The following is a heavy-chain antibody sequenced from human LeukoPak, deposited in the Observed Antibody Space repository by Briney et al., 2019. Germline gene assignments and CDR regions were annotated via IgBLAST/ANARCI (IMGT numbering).Heavy chain of an antibody. J-gene: IGHJ4*02. D-gene: IGHD3-22*01. V-gene: IGHV3-7*03. CDR2: INQDGGDK. Sequence: GGSLRLSCAASGFTFSNYWMSWVRQAPGKGLEWVAIINQDGGDKYYVDSVKGRFTISRDNAKNTLYLQMNSLRAEDTAVYYCARETDYYDSSGLDYWGQGTLVTVSS. CDR1: GFTFSNYW. CDR3: ARETDYYDSSGLDY.